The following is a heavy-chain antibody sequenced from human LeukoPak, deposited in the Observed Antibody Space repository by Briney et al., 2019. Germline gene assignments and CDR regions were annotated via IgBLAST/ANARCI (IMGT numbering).Heavy chain of an antibody. CDR2: ISSSGSTI. CDR1: GFTFSSYE. J-gene: IGHJ6*02. Sequence: GGSLRLSCAASGFTFSSYEMNWVRQAPGKGLEWVSYISSSGSTIYYADSVKGRFTISRDNAKNSLYLQMNSLRAEDTAVYYCARDEINGGDYYYGMDVWGQGTTVTVSS. V-gene: IGHV3-48*03. D-gene: IGHD3-10*01. CDR3: ARDEINGGDYYYGMDV.